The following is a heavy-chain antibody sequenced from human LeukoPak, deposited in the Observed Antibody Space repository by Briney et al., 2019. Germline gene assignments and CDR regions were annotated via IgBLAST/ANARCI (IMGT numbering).Heavy chain of an antibody. CDR3: ARDGQYSSSSDWFDP. D-gene: IGHD6-13*01. Sequence: ASVKVSCKASGYIFTTYYMHWVRQVPGQALEWMGWINPYSGGTNYAQKFEGRVTMTRDTSISTAYMELSRLISDDTAVYYCARDGQYSSSSDWFDPWGQGTLVTVSS. J-gene: IGHJ5*02. CDR1: GYIFTTYY. CDR2: INPYSGGT. V-gene: IGHV1-2*02.